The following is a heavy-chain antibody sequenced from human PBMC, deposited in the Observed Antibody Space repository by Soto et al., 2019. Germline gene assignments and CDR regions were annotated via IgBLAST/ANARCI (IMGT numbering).Heavy chain of an antibody. J-gene: IGHJ3*02. D-gene: IGHD2-2*01. V-gene: IGHV4-4*08. Sequence: SETLSLTCIVSGYSITNYDWTWIRQPPGKGLEWIGYVSTIGSTDFNPSLKSRVTISVDTSKNQVSLKLRSVTAADTAVYYCARLGFCSSTDCYVNAFDIWGQGTMVTVSS. CDR1: GYSITNYD. CDR3: ARLGFCSSTDCYVNAFDI. CDR2: VSTIGST.